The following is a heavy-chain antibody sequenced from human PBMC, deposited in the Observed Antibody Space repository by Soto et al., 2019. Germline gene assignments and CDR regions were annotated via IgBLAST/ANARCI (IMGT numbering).Heavy chain of an antibody. CDR2: FDPEDGET. Sequence: ASVKVSCKVSGYTLTELSMHWVRQAPGKGLEWMGGFDPEDGETIYAQKFQGRVTMTEDTSTDTAYMELSSLRSEDTALYYCAPRYYDFWSGYYGNDYWGQGTLVTVSS. D-gene: IGHD3-3*01. J-gene: IGHJ4*02. CDR1: GYTLTELS. CDR3: APRYYDFWSGYYGNDY. V-gene: IGHV1-24*01.